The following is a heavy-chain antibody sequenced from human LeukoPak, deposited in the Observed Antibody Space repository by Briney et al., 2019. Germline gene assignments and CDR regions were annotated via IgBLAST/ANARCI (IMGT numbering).Heavy chain of an antibody. CDR3: ATAVFQNEDKAMIVFDS. J-gene: IGHJ4*02. Sequence: GASVKVSCKVSGHTLTELSMHWVRQAPEIGLEWVGGFDPEDGETIYAQNFQGRVTMTEDTSTDTATMELSSLRSEDTAVYYCATAVFQNEDKAMIVFDSWGQGSLVTVSS. CDR2: FDPEDGET. V-gene: IGHV1-24*01. CDR1: GHTLTELS. D-gene: IGHD5-18*01.